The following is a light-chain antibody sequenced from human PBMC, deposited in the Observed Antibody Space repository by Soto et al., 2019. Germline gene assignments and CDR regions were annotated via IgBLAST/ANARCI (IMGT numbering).Light chain of an antibody. Sequence: EIVLTQSPATLSVSPGERATLSCRANQRFSIYLAWYQQKPGQAPRLLIYDASNRATGIPARFSGSGSGTDFTLTISSLEPEDFAVYYCQQRSNWPITFGQGTRLEIK. CDR3: QQRSNWPIT. CDR2: DAS. J-gene: IGKJ5*01. V-gene: IGKV3-11*01. CDR1: QRFSIY.